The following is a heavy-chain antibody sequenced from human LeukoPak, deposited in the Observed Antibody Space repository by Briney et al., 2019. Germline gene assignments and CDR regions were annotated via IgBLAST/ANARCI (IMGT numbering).Heavy chain of an antibody. V-gene: IGHV4-39*07. D-gene: IGHD3-10*01. J-gene: IGHJ6*03. Sequence: SETLSLTCTVSGGSISSSTYYWGWIRQPPGKGLEWIGNIYYSGSTYYNPSLTSRVTISVDTSNNQFSLKLSSVTAADTAVYYCARVFDSGSQAYFYYMDVWGKGTTVTIFS. CDR3: ARVFDSGSQAYFYYMDV. CDR2: IYYSGST. CDR1: GGSISSSTYY.